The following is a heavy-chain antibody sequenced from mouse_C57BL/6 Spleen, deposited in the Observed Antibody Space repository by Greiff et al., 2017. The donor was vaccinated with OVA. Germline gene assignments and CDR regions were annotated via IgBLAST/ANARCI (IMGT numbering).Heavy chain of an antibody. CDR2: INPNNGGT. CDR3: ARGLGSSYFDY. D-gene: IGHD1-1*01. Sequence: VQLQQSGPELVKPGASVKISCKASGYTFTDYYMNWVKQSHGKSLEWIGDINPNNGGTSYNQKFKGKATLTVDKSSSTAYMELRSLTSEDSAVYYCARGLGSSYFDYWGQGTTLTVSS. J-gene: IGHJ2*01. V-gene: IGHV1-26*01. CDR1: GYTFTDYY.